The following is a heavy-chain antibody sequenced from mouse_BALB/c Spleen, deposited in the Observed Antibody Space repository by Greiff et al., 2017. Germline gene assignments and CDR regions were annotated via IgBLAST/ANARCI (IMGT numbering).Heavy chain of an antibody. CDR1: GFTFSSFG. D-gene: IGHD1-1*01. Sequence: EVQVVESGGGLVQPGGSRKLSCAASGFTFSSFGMHWVRQAPEKGLEWVAYISSGSSTIYYADTVKGRFTISRDNPKNTLFLQMTSLRSEDTAMYYCARNYGSRDYFDYWGQGTTLTVSS. CDR2: ISSGSSTI. J-gene: IGHJ2*01. V-gene: IGHV5-17*02. CDR3: ARNYGSRDYFDY.